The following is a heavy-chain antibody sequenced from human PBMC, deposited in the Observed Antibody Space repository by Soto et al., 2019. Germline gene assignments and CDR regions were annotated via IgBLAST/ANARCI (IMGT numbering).Heavy chain of an antibody. CDR3: ARPKGTYSSGYYYFDF. CDR2: IIPLFGTA. CDR1: GGTFSTYA. V-gene: IGHV1-69*01. J-gene: IGHJ4*02. Sequence: QVQLEQSGAEVKQPGSSVKVSCKTSGGTFSTYAINWVRQAPGQGLVWMGAIIPLFGTADYSQKFQGRVTITADESTSTAYMELSSLRSDDTAVYFCARPKGTYSSGYYYFDFWGQGTLVTVSS. D-gene: IGHD6-19*01.